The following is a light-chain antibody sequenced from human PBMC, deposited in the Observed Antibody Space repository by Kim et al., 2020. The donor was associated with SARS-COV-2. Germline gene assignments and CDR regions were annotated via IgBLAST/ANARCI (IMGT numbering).Light chain of an antibody. V-gene: IGKV1-5*03. CDR2: LAS. Sequence: SPAVGDKGTIHCRASQTHYNYLAWYQQKPGTPPKLLIYLASALESGVPSRFTGRGSGTEFTLSISSLQPDDFGIYYCQQYFRFPYTFGQGNKLEI. CDR1: QTHYNY. CDR3: QQYFRFPYT. J-gene: IGKJ2*01.